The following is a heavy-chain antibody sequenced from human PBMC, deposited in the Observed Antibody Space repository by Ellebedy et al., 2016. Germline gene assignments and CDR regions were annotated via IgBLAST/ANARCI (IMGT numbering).Heavy chain of an antibody. CDR1: GFTVSSDY. Sequence: GGSLRLSCAASGFTVSSDYMSWVRQAPGKGLEWVSVIYSGADTYYADSVKGRFTISRHNSRNTLYLQMNSLRAEDTAVYYCARGLAVAMATVFDLWGQGTLVTVSS. D-gene: IGHD5-24*01. CDR2: IYSGADT. CDR3: ARGLAVAMATVFDL. V-gene: IGHV3-53*04. J-gene: IGHJ5*02.